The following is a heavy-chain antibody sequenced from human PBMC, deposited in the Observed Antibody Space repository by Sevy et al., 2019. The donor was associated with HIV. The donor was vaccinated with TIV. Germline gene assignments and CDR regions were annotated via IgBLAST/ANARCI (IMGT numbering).Heavy chain of an antibody. D-gene: IGHD3-22*01. CDR3: AKDPWMGYYYGSSGYFDAFDI. CDR1: GFTFSSYA. V-gene: IGHV3-23*01. Sequence: GGSLRLSCAASGFTFSSYAMSWVRQAPGKGLEWVSAISGSGGSTYYADSVKGRFTISRDNSKNTLYLQMNSLRAEDTAVYYCAKDPWMGYYYGSSGYFDAFDIWGQGTMVTVSS. CDR2: ISGSGGST. J-gene: IGHJ3*02.